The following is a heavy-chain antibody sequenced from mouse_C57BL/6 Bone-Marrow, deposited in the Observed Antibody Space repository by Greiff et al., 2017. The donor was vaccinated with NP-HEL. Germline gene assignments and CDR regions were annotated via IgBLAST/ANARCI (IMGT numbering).Heavy chain of an antibody. D-gene: IGHD1-1*01. CDR2: IYPGGGYT. CDR1: GYTFTNYW. V-gene: IGHV1-63*01. CDR3: ARLYYGSTYYAMDY. J-gene: IGHJ4*01. Sequence: QVQLQQSGAELVRPGTSMKMSCKASGYTFTNYWIGWAKQRPGHGLEWIGDIYPGGGYTNYNEKFKGKATLTADKSSSTAYMQFSSLTSEDSAIYYCARLYYGSTYYAMDYWGQGTSVTVSS.